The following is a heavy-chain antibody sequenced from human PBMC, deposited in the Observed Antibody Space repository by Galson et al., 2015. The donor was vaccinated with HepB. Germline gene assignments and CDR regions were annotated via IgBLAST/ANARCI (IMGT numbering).Heavy chain of an antibody. J-gene: IGHJ6*03. Sequence: SLRLSCAASGFTFSSYAMHWVRQAPGKGLEWVAVISYDGSNKYYADSVKGRFTISRDNSKNTLYLQMNSLRAEDTAVYYCARTHLLSRHYYYYYYMDVWGKGTTVTVSS. V-gene: IGHV3-30-3*01. CDR1: GFTFSSYA. CDR2: ISYDGSNK. CDR3: ARTHLLSRHYYYYYYMDV.